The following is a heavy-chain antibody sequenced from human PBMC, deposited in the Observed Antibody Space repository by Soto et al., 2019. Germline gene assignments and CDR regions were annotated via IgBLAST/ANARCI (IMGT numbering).Heavy chain of an antibody. CDR1: GFTFSTDA. CDR3: AKVGWGYYDSSGYSPLFYFDY. Sequence: PGGSLRLSCAASGFTFSTDAMSWVRQAPGKGLEWVSAISGSGGSTYYADSVKGRFTISRDNSKNTLYLQMNSLRAEDTAVYYCAKVGWGYYDSSGYSPLFYFDYWGQGTLVTVSS. J-gene: IGHJ4*02. D-gene: IGHD3-22*01. CDR2: ISGSGGST. V-gene: IGHV3-23*01.